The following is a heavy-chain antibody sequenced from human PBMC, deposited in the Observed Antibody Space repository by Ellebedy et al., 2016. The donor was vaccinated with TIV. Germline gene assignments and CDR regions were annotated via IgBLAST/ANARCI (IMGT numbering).Heavy chain of an antibody. CDR1: GFTFSTSV. CDR3: AIDRPITGSYHGDYFDS. Sequence: GESLKISCAASGFTFSTSVMNWVRQAPGKGLEWVASITGSGDNTFYADSVRGRVTISRDNSKTTLFLQINSLRAEDTAVYYCAIDRPITGSYHGDYFDSWGQGTLVTVAS. CDR2: ITGSGDNT. J-gene: IGHJ4*02. V-gene: IGHV3-23*01. D-gene: IGHD3-10*01.